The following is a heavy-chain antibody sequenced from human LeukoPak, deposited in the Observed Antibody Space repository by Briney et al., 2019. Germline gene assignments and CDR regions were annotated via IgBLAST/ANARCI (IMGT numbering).Heavy chain of an antibody. Sequence: SETLSLTCTVPGGSISSYYWSWIRQPPGKGLEWIGYIYYSGSTNYNPSLKSRVTISVDTSKNQFSLKLSSVTAADTAVYYCARLYGSGSLFDYWGQGTLVTVSS. V-gene: IGHV4-59*08. CDR1: GGSISSYY. J-gene: IGHJ4*02. CDR3: ARLYGSGSLFDY. D-gene: IGHD3-10*01. CDR2: IYYSGST.